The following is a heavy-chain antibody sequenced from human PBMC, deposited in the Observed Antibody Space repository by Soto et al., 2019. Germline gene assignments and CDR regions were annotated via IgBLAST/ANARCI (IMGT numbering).Heavy chain of an antibody. CDR2: INKDGSEK. CDR3: ARDFGVKELDY. J-gene: IGHJ4*02. D-gene: IGHD3-3*01. Sequence: EVQLVESGGDLVQPGGSLRLSCAASGFTFSSFWITWVRQAPGKGLEWVANINKDGSEKHYVDSVKGRFTLSRDNAEKSGHLQMNSLRADDTAVYYCARDFGVKELDYWGQGTLVTVSA. V-gene: IGHV3-7*01. CDR1: GFTFSSFW.